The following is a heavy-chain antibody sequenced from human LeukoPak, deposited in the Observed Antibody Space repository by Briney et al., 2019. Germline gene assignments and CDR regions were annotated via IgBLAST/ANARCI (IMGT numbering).Heavy chain of an antibody. D-gene: IGHD3-10*01. Sequence: GGSLRLSCAASGFTLSSYWMHWVRQGPGKGLVWVSCISGDGSTTTYADSVEGRFTISRDNAKNTLYLQMNSLRAEDTAVYYCASGLVRGVGDAFDIWGQGTMVTVSS. CDR1: GFTLSSYW. CDR3: ASGLVRGVGDAFDI. J-gene: IGHJ3*02. CDR2: ISGDGSTT. V-gene: IGHV3-74*01.